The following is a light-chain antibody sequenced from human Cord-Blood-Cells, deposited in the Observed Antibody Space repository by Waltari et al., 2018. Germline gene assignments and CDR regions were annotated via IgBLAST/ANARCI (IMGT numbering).Light chain of an antibody. Sequence: AIRMTQSPFSLSASTGARVTITCRASQGISSYFAWYQQKPGKAPKLLIYAASTLQSGVPSRFSGSGSGTDFTLTISCLQSEDFATYYCQQYYSYPLTFGGGTKVEIK. CDR2: AAS. V-gene: IGKV1-8*01. J-gene: IGKJ4*01. CDR3: QQYYSYPLT. CDR1: QGISSY.